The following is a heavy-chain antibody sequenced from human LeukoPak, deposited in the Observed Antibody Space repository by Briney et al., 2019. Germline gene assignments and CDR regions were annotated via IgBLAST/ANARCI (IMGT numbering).Heavy chain of an antibody. D-gene: IGHD6-6*01. CDR3: ARFGTGYSSSSGGMEV. CDR2: IIPIFGTA. J-gene: IGHJ6*04. Sequence: GASVKVSCKASGGTFSSYAISWVRQAPGQGLEWMGKIIPIFGTANYAQKFQGRVTITTDEPTSTAYMELSSLRSEDTAVYYCARFGTGYSSSSGGMEVWGKGTTVTVSS. CDR1: GGTFSSYA. V-gene: IGHV1-69*05.